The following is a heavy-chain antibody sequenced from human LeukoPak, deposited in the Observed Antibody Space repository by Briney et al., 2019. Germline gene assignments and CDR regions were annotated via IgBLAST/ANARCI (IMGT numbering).Heavy chain of an antibody. CDR1: GVTFSSYA. D-gene: IGHD2-2*02. CDR3: ARDEGYCSSTSCYNY. CDR2: IIPIFGTA. V-gene: IGHV1-69*06. J-gene: IGHJ4*02. Sequence: ASVKVSCKASGVTFSSYAISWVRQAPGQGLEWMGRIIPIFGTANYAQKFQGRVTITADKSTSTAYMELSSLRSEDTAVYYCARDEGYCSSTSCYNYWGQGTLVTVSS.